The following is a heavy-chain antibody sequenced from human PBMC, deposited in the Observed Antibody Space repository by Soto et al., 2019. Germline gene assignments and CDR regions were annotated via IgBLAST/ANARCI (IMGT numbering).Heavy chain of an antibody. CDR3: ARDLWGYCGTDCYPLDV. CDR1: GGSISSYY. J-gene: IGHJ6*02. CDR2: MYNTGST. Sequence: QLRLQESGPGLVKPSETLSLTCTVSGGSISSYYWSWIRQPPGKGLEWIGYMYNTGSTIYNPALKSSVTITVDTSKKQFSLKLSSVPAADTAVYYCARDLWGYCGTDCYPLDVWGQGTTVTVSS. V-gene: IGHV4-59*01. D-gene: IGHD2-21*02.